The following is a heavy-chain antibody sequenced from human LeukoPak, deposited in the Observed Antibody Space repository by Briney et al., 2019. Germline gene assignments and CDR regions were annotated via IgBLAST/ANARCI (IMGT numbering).Heavy chain of an antibody. V-gene: IGHV1-69*05. J-gene: IGHJ5*02. CDR3: ARGRSGIPAVTYNWFDP. Sequence: ASVKVSCKASGGTFNSNAFHWVRQAPGQGLEWMGGIIPIFGSTKYAQKFRGRVTVTTDESTGTAYMVLSDLRSDDTAVYYCARGRSGIPAVTYNWFDPWGQGTLVTVSS. D-gene: IGHD6-13*01. CDR2: IIPIFGST. CDR1: GGTFNSNA.